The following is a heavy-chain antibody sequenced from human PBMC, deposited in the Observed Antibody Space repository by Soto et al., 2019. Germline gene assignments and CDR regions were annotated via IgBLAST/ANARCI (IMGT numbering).Heavy chain of an antibody. J-gene: IGHJ5*02. CDR3: ARAPRDIGLMVYATNGNWFDP. Sequence: GGSLRLSCAASGFTFSSYSMNWVRQAPGKGLEWVSSISSSSSYIYYADSVKGRFTISRDNAKNSLYLQMNSLRAEDTAVYYCARAPRDIGLMVYATNGNWFDPWGQGTLVTVSS. CDR2: ISSSSSYI. CDR1: GFTFSSYS. D-gene: IGHD2-8*01. V-gene: IGHV3-21*01.